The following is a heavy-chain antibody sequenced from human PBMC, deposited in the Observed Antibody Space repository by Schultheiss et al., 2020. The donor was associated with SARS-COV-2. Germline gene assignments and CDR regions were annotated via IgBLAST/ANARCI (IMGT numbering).Heavy chain of an antibody. CDR2: ISSNGGST. CDR3: ARDFYAFDI. CDR1: GFTSSNYA. V-gene: IGHV3-64*02. J-gene: IGHJ3*02. Sequence: GGSLRLSCAASGFTSSNYAMSWVRQAPGKGLEYVSAISSNGGSTYYADSVKGRFTISRDNSKNTLYLQMGSLRAEDMAVYYCARDFYAFDIWGQGTMVTVSS.